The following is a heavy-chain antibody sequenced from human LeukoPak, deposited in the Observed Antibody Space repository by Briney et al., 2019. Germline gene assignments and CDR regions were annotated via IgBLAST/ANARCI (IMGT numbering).Heavy chain of an antibody. CDR3: ASGVGYLFPTN. Sequence: SETLSLTCAIYGGSFSGFYWSWIRQPPGKGLEWIGEVNLSGGAFYNPSLKSRVTISIDTSKQQLSLKLRSVAAADTAHYYCASGVGYLFPTNWGQGTLVTVSS. CDR2: VNLSGGA. J-gene: IGHJ4*02. CDR1: GGSFSGFY. D-gene: IGHD5-18*01. V-gene: IGHV4-34*01.